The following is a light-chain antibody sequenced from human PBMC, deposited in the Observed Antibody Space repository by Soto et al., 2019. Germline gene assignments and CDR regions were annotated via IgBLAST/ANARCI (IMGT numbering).Light chain of an antibody. J-gene: IGKJ1*01. CDR3: QQFGRSSWT. Sequence: ERGLTPSPGTLSFSPGEKATLSCRASPSVSCSYFAWYQQKPGQAPRLLIYGASSRATGIPDRFSGSGSGTDFTLTVSRLEPEDFAVYYCQQFGRSSWTFGHGTKVEIK. CDR1: PSVSCSY. V-gene: IGKV3-20*01. CDR2: GAS.